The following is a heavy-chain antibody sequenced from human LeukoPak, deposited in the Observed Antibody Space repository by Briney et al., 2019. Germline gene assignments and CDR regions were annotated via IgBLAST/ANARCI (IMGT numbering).Heavy chain of an antibody. Sequence: GGSLRLSCAASGFTFSSYRMNWVRQAPGKGLEWVSSISSSSSYIYYADSVKGRFTISRDNAKNSLYLQMNSLRAEDTAVYYCARPGHCSGGSCDAFDIWGQGTMVTVSS. V-gene: IGHV3-21*01. D-gene: IGHD2-15*01. CDR3: ARPGHCSGGSCDAFDI. J-gene: IGHJ3*02. CDR1: GFTFSSYR. CDR2: ISSSSSYI.